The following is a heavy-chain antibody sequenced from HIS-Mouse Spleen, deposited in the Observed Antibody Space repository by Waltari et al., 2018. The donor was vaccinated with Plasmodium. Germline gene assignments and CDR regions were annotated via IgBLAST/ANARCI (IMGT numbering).Heavy chain of an antibody. Sequence: EVQLVQSGAEVKKPGESLKISCKGSGYSFTSYWIGWVRQMPGKGLEWMGISYPGHSDTRYSPSFQGKVNISADKSISTAYLQWSSLKASDTAMYYCARHSPYYDFWSGYYRGYFDYWGQGTLVTVSS. V-gene: IGHV5-51*01. CDR3: ARHSPYYDFWSGYYRGYFDY. J-gene: IGHJ4*02. CDR1: GYSFTSYW. CDR2: SYPGHSDT. D-gene: IGHD3-3*01.